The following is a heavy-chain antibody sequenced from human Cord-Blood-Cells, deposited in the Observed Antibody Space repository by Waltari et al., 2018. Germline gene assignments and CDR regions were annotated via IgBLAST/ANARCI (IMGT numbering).Heavy chain of an antibody. V-gene: IGHV3-48*01. D-gene: IGHD3-3*01. Sequence: VRQAPGKGLEWVSYISSSSSTIYYADSVKGRFTISRDNAKNSLYLQMNSLRAEDTAVYYCARDRVTIFGSYHYYYGMDVWGQGTTVTVSS. CDR2: ISSSSSTI. CDR3: ARDRVTIFGSYHYYYGMDV. J-gene: IGHJ6*02.